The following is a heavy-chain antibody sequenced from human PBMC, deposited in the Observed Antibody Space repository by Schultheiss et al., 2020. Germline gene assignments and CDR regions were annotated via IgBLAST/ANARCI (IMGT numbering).Heavy chain of an antibody. CDR2: IYPGDSDT. D-gene: IGHD3-10*01. CDR3: AREEGSGGSEAPLHYGMDV. J-gene: IGHJ6*02. CDR1: GYSFTSYW. V-gene: IGHV5-51*01. Sequence: GASLKISCKGSGYSFTSYWIGWVRQMPGKGLEWMGIIYPGDSDTRYSPSFQGQVTISADKSISTAYLQWSSLKASDTAMYYCAREEGSGGSEAPLHYGMDVWGQGTTGTVSS.